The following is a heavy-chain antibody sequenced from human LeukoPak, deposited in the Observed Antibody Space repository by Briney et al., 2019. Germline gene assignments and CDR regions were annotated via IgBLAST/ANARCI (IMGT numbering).Heavy chain of an antibody. CDR3: ARNSSGNYFDY. V-gene: IGHV4-38-2*01. CDR2: IYNSGST. D-gene: IGHD1-26*01. Sequence: SETLSLTCAVSGNSISNTYYWGWIRQPPGKELEWIGSIYNSGSTHYNPSLKSRVTISVDTSKNQFSLKLSSVTAADTAVYYCARNSSGNYFDYWGQGTLVIVSS. CDR1: GNSISNTYY. J-gene: IGHJ4*02.